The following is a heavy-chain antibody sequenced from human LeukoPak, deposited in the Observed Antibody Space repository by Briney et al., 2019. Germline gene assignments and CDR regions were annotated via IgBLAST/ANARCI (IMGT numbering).Heavy chain of an antibody. CDR1: GFTFSSYA. Sequence: GGSLRLSCAASGFTFSSYATSWVRQAPGKGLEWVSAISGSGGSTYYADSVKGRFTISRDNSKNTLYLQMNSLRAEDTAVYYCAKDLPATYYYDSGSYYNWNAFDIWGQGTMVTVSS. CDR3: AKDLPATYYYDSGSYYNWNAFDI. CDR2: ISGSGGST. D-gene: IGHD3-10*01. V-gene: IGHV3-23*01. J-gene: IGHJ3*02.